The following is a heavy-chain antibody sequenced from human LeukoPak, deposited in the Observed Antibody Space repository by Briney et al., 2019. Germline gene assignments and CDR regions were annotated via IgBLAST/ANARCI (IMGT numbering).Heavy chain of an antibody. CDR3: ARGPPRVDYYFDY. CDR1: GYSISSGYY. CDR2: IYHSGST. D-gene: IGHD3/OR15-3a*01. Sequence: PSETLSLTCAVSGYSISSGYYWGWIRQPPGKGLEWIGSIYHSGSTYYNPSLKSRVTISVDTSKNQFSLKLSSVTAADTAVYYCARGPPRVDYYFDYWGQGTLVTVSS. V-gene: IGHV4-38-2*01. J-gene: IGHJ4*02.